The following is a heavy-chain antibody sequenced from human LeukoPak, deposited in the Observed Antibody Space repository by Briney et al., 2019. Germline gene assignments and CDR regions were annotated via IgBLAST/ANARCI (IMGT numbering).Heavy chain of an antibody. CDR1: GFTFANYA. CDR3: AKGLGYSPSTLYDY. D-gene: IGHD3-22*01. V-gene: IGHV3-23*01. Sequence: PGGCLRLSCAASGFTFANYATSWVRQAPGRGLEWVSTIGGGANTYHADSVQGRFTISRDNSKNTLYLQMNSLRAEDTAVYYCAKGLGYSPSTLYDYWGQGTLVTVS. CDR2: IGGGANT. J-gene: IGHJ4*02.